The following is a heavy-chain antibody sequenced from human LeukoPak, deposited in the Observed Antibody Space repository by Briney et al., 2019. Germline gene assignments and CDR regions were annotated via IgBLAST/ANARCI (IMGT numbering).Heavy chain of an antibody. J-gene: IGHJ6*03. Sequence: GGSLRLSCAATGFTFSSYAMSWVRQGPGKGLERVSAISGSGGGTNYADSVKGRFTISRDNSKNTLYLQMNSLRAEDTAVYYCANRGDYSNHYYFYYMDVWGKGTTVTVSS. CDR2: ISGSGGGT. CDR3: ANRGDYSNHYYFYYMDV. D-gene: IGHD4-11*01. V-gene: IGHV3-23*01. CDR1: GFTFSSYA.